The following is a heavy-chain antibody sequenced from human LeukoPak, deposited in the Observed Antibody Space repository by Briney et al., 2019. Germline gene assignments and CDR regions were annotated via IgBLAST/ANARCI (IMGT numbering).Heavy chain of an antibody. CDR1: GYTFTGYY. V-gene: IGHV1-2*02. CDR2: INPNSGGT. CDR3: ARAPNHCTNGVCYTRRVDY. J-gene: IGHJ4*02. D-gene: IGHD2-8*01. Sequence: ASVKVSCKASGYTFTGYYMHWVRQAPGQGLEWMGWINPNSGGTNYAQKFQGRVTMTRDTSISTAYMELSRLRSEDTAVYYCARAPNHCTNGVCYTRRVDYWGQGTLVTVSS.